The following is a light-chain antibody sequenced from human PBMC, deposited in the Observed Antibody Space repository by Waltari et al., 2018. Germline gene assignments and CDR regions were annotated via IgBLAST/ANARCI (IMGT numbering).Light chain of an antibody. J-gene: IGKJ1*01. V-gene: IGKV1-27*01. CDR1: RYVTHF. CDR2: SAS. Sequence: IQMTQSPSSLSASIGDRVTITCRASRYVTHFLAWYQQRPGKVPRLLIHSASTLQSGVPARFSGSGSGTEFTLTIDSLQPEDLATYYCQQYNSDDWTFGQGTKVEI. CDR3: QQYNSDDWT.